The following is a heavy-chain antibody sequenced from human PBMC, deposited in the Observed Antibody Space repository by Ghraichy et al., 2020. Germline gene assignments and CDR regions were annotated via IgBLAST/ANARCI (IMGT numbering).Heavy chain of an antibody. D-gene: IGHD4-17*01. Sequence: SQTLSLTCTVSGGSISSGDYYWSWIRQPPGKGLEWIGYIYYSGSTYYNPSLKSRVTISVDTSKNQFSLKLSSVTAADTAVYYCARESTPTGDGDYGVYWGQGTLVTVSS. CDR2: IYYSGST. V-gene: IGHV4-30-4*01. J-gene: IGHJ4*02. CDR3: ARESTPTGDGDYGVY. CDR1: GGSISSGDYY.